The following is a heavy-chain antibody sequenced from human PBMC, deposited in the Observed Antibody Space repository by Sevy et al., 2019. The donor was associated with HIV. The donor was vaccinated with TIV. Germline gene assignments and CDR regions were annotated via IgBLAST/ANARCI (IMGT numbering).Heavy chain of an antibody. Sequence: ASVKVSCKASGYTFTSYGISWVRQAPGQGLEWMGWISAYNGNTNYAQKLQGRVTMTTDTSKSKVYMELRSLRSDDTAEYYCARQKPNIERWLQSEGAFDIWGQGTMVTVSS. J-gene: IGHJ3*02. CDR3: ARQKPNIERWLQSEGAFDI. CDR2: ISAYNGNT. D-gene: IGHD5-12*01. CDR1: GYTFTSYG. V-gene: IGHV1-18*04.